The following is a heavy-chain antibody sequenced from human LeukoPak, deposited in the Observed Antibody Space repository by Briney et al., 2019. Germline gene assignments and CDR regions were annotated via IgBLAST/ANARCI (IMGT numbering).Heavy chain of an antibody. Sequence: ASVKVPCKASGYTFTSYGISWVQQAPGQGLEWMGWISAYNGNTNYAQKLQGRVTMTTDTSTSTAYMELRSLRSDDTAVYYCARDPPPINLGYGRIFDYWGQGTLVTVSS. D-gene: IGHD4-17*01. CDR2: ISAYNGNT. CDR3: ARDPPPINLGYGRIFDY. CDR1: GYTFTSYG. J-gene: IGHJ4*02. V-gene: IGHV1-18*01.